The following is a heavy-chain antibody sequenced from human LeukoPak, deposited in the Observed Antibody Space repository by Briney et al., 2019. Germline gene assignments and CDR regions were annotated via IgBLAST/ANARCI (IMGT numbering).Heavy chain of an antibody. CDR3: ARTGWVDFWSGYVDWYFDL. J-gene: IGHJ2*01. CDR2: IYYSGST. D-gene: IGHD3-3*01. CDR1: GGSISSSSYY. Sequence: SETLSLTCTVSGGSISSSSYYWGWIRQPPGKGLEWIGSIYYSGSTYYNPSLKSRVTISVDTSKNQFSLKLSSVTAADTAVYYCARTGWVDFWSGYVDWYFDLWGRGTLVTVSS. V-gene: IGHV4-39*07.